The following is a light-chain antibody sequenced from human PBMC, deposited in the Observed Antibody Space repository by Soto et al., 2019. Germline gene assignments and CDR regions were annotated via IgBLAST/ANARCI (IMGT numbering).Light chain of an antibody. CDR3: QQYGSSTYT. V-gene: IGKV3-20*01. J-gene: IGKJ2*01. CDR1: QSVSSNH. CDR2: GAS. Sequence: EIVLTQSPVSLSLSPRERATLSCRASQSVSSNHLAWYQQKPGQAPRLLIYGASRRATGIPDRFSGSGSGTEFTLTISRLEPEDFAVYYCQQYGSSTYTFGQGTKVDIK.